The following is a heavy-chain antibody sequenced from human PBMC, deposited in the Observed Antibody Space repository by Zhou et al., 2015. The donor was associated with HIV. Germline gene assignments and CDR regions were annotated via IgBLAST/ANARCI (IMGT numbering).Heavy chain of an antibody. J-gene: IGHJ6*02. D-gene: IGHD4-11*01. CDR3: AREQLPLSDYSNHDHYYYYYGMDV. V-gene: IGHV1-69*01. Sequence: QVQLVQSGAEVKKPGSSVKVSCKASGGTFSSYAISWVRQAPGQGLEWMGGIIPIFGTANYAQKFQGRVTITADESTSTAYMELSSLRSEDTAVYYCAREQLPLSDYSNHDHYYYYYGMDVWGQGTTVTVSS. CDR1: GGTFSSYA. CDR2: IIPIFGTA.